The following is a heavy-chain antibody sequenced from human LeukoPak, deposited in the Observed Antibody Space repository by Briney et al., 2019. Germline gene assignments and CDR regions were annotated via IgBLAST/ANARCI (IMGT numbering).Heavy chain of an antibody. CDR1: GDSISTYY. D-gene: IGHD2-15*01. CDR2: IYYRVTS. CDR3: ARPPRHDFDDSRVHDAFDI. V-gene: IGHV4-59*08. Sequence: SETLSLTCTVSGDSISTYYWSWIRQPPGKGLEWIGYIYYRVTSDYNPSLKSRVTMSVDMSTRQISLKLTSVTAADTAVYYCARPPRHDFDDSRVHDAFDIWGQGTMVTVSS. J-gene: IGHJ3*02.